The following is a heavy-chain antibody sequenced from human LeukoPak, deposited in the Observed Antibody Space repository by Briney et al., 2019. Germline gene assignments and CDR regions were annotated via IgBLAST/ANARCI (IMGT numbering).Heavy chain of an antibody. D-gene: IGHD5-18*01. CDR2: IYPGDSDT. CDR1: GYIFTSYW. Sequence: GESLKISCKGSGYIFTSYWIGWVRPMPGKGLEWMGIIYPGDSDTRYSPSFQGQVTISADKSISTAYLQWSSLKASDTAMYYCARRGVDTAMVSYWYFDLWGRGTLVTVSS. J-gene: IGHJ2*01. V-gene: IGHV5-51*01. CDR3: ARRGVDTAMVSYWYFDL.